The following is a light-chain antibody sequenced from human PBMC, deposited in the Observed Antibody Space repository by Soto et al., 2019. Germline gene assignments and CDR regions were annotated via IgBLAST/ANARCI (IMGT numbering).Light chain of an antibody. Sequence: DIQMTQSPSTLSASVGDRVTITCRASQTLSSWLAWYQQKPGKAPKLLMYDVSNLESGVPSRFSGSGSGKECTLASGSAQPDDFATYYCQKYNSYSLTFGGGPKVEIK. V-gene: IGKV1-5*01. CDR2: DVS. J-gene: IGKJ4*01. CDR3: QKYNSYSLT. CDR1: QTLSSW.